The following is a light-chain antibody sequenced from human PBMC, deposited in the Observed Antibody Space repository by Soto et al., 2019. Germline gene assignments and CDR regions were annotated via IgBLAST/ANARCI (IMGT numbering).Light chain of an antibody. Sequence: QSVVRRPRSACRSRWSTDTISCSGSSSNIGSNYVYWYQQLPGTAPKLLIYRNNQRPSGVPDRFSGSKSGTSASLAISGLRSEDEADYYCAAWDDSLSGYVCGTGTKVTVL. J-gene: IGLJ1*01. V-gene: IGLV1-47*01. CDR3: AAWDDSLSGYV. CDR2: RNN. CDR1: SSNIGSNY.